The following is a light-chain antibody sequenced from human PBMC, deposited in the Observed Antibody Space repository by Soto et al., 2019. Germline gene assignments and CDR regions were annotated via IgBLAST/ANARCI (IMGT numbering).Light chain of an antibody. J-gene: IGKJ2*01. CDR2: DAS. Sequence: IQMTQSPSTLSPSVGDRVIITCRASESIHNWLAWYQQKPGEAPQLLIYDASTSPSGVPSRFSGSGSGTEFSLTISSLQPDDFATDYCQQYDDYSPYTFGQGTKLEIK. V-gene: IGKV1-5*01. CDR1: ESIHNW. CDR3: QQYDDYSPYT.